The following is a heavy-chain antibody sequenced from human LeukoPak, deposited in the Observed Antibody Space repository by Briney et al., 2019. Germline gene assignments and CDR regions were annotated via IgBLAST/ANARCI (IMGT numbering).Heavy chain of an antibody. V-gene: IGHV3-43*02. Sequence: GGSLRLSCAASGFTFYDYAMHWVRQAPGKGLEWVALITGDGKTIYYADSVKGRFTISRDNSRNSLYLQMNSLRTEETAFYYCAKDDGTTAFWYFDLWGRGTLVTVSS. CDR3: AKDDGTTAFWYFDL. D-gene: IGHD1-7*01. CDR1: GFTFYDYA. CDR2: ITGDGKTI. J-gene: IGHJ2*01.